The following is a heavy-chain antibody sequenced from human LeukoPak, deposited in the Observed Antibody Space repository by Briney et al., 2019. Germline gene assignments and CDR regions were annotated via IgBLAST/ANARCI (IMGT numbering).Heavy chain of an antibody. V-gene: IGHV3-13*01. J-gene: IGHJ4*02. CDR2: IDTAGDT. D-gene: IGHD3-10*01. CDR3: ARDGYGSGSYYMRCNDY. CDR1: GFTFSNYD. Sequence: GGSLRLSCAASGFTFSNYDMHWVRQPTGKGLEWVSAIDTAGDTYYPGSVKGRFTISRENAKNSLYLQMNSLRAGDTAVYYCARDGYGSGSYYMRCNDYWGQGTLVTVSS.